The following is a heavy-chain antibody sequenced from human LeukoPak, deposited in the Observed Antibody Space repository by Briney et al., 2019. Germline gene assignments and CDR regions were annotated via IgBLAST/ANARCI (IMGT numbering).Heavy chain of an antibody. CDR3: AKLEMATIPRAFDI. J-gene: IGHJ3*02. D-gene: IGHD5-12*01. Sequence: GGSLRLSCAASGFTFSSYSMNWVRQAPGKGLEWVSSISSSSSYIYYADSVKGRFTISRDNSKNTLYLQMNSLRAEDTAVYYCAKLEMATIPRAFDIWGQGTMVTVSS. V-gene: IGHV3-21*04. CDR2: ISSSSSYI. CDR1: GFTFSSYS.